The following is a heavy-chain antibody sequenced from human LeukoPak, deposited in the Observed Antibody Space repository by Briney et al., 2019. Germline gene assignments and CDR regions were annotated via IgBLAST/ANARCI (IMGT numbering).Heavy chain of an antibody. J-gene: IGHJ6*03. V-gene: IGHV4-34*01. D-gene: IGHD3-16*01. CDR1: GGSFSAYY. CDR2: INHSGST. CDR3: ARDFGIMITFGGAPAYYMDV. Sequence: SETLSLTCAVYGGSFSAYYWNWIRQPPGKGLEWIGEINHSGSTNYNPSLKSRVTISVDTSKNQFSLKLSSVTAADTAVYYCARDFGIMITFGGAPAYYMDVWGKGTTVTVSS.